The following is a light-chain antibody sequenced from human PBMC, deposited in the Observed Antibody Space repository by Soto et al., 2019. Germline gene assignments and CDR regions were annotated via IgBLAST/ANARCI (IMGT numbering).Light chain of an antibody. J-gene: IGKJ2*01. CDR1: QSVSSY. CDR3: QQRSNWPT. V-gene: IGKV3-11*01. Sequence: EIGMTQSPATLSLSPEERATLSCRASQSVSSYLAWYQQKPGQAPRLLIYDASNRATGIPARFSGSGSGTDFTLTISSLEPEDFAVYYCQQRSNWPTFGQGTKLEIK. CDR2: DAS.